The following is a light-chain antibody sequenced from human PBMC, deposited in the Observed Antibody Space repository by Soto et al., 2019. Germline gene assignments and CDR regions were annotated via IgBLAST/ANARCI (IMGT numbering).Light chain of an antibody. CDR2: KVS. Sequence: VVMTQSPFSLSVTLGQPASISCRARQSLVYSDGNTYLNRFQERPGQAPRRLIYKVSNRDSGVPDRFSGSGSGTDFTLKISRVEAEDVGVYYCLQGTHWSKYVFGQGTKLEIK. CDR1: QSLVYSDGNTY. J-gene: IGKJ2*01. CDR3: LQGTHWSKYV. V-gene: IGKV2-30*01.